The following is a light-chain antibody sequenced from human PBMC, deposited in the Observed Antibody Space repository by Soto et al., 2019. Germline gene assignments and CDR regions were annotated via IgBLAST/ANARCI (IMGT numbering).Light chain of an antibody. V-gene: IGLV2-14*03. CDR2: NVN. CDR3: SSYAL. CDR1: SSDIGASDY. Sequence: QSALTQPASVSGSPGQSITVSCTGTSSDIGASDYVSWYQQHPDKAPKLIIYNVNYRPSGISSRFSGSKSGNTASLTISGLQAEDEAGYFCSSYALFGGGTKVTVL. J-gene: IGLJ2*01.